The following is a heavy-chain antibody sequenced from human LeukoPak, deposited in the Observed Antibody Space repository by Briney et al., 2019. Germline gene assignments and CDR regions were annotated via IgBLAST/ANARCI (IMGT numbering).Heavy chain of an antibody. V-gene: IGHV4-38-2*02. D-gene: IGHD6-13*01. CDR2: IYHSGST. Sequence: PSETLSLTCTVSGYSISSGYYWGWIRQPPGKGLEWIGSIYHSGSTYYNPSLRSRVTISVDTSKNQFSQKLSSVTAADTAVYYCARGTSTAAGTAVLHWGQGTLVTVSS. CDR1: GYSISSGYY. J-gene: IGHJ1*01. CDR3: ARGTSTAAGTAVLH.